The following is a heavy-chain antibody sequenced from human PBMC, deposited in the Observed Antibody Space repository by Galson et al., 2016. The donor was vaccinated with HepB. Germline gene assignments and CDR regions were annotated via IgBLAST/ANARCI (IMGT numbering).Heavy chain of an antibody. CDR2: ISRSGDST. CDR1: GFTFRNYG. Sequence: SLRLSCAASGFTFRNYGMTWVRQAPGKGLEVVSSISRSGDSTDYADSVKSRFTISRDNSKNTLSLQMNSLTVDDTAIYYCVQGSTAPAVWGKGTTVTVSS. J-gene: IGHJ6*04. D-gene: IGHD2-2*01. CDR3: VQGSTAPAV. V-gene: IGHV3-23*01.